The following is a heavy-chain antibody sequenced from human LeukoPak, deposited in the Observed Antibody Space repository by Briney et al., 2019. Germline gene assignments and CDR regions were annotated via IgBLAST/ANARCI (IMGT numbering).Heavy chain of an antibody. CDR2: IYYSGRT. Sequence: PSETLSLTCTVSGYSISSGYYWGWIRQPPGKTLEWIGYIYYSGRTDYNPSLKSRVTISIDTSKNQFSLNLRSVTAADTAVYFCARFDSSSQMGAFDIWGQGTMVAVSS. J-gene: IGHJ3*02. CDR1: GYSISSGYY. CDR3: ARFDSSSQMGAFDI. V-gene: IGHV4-61*01. D-gene: IGHD6-13*01.